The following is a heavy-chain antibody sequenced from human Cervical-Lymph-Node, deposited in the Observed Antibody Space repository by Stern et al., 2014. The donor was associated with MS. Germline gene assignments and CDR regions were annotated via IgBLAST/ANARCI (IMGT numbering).Heavy chain of an antibody. CDR3: TRGAIGARPRVYGFDI. CDR2: INTNTGNP. Sequence: VQLVESGSELKEPGASVKISCKTSGYTFTTYAMNWVRQAPGQGLEWMGWINTNTGNPTYAQGFTVRFVFSLDTSVSTAYLQIRSLRPEDAAVYYCTRGAIGARPRVYGFDIWGQGTTVTVST. D-gene: IGHD6-6*01. J-gene: IGHJ3*02. CDR1: GYTFTTYA. V-gene: IGHV7-4-1*02.